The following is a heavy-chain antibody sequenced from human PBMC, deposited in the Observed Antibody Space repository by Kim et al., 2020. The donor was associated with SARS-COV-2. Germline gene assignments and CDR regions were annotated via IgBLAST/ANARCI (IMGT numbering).Heavy chain of an antibody. V-gene: IGHV4-39*01. CDR3: ARQGQWLGPYYYYYYGMDV. Sequence: SETLSLTCTVSGGSISSSSYYWGWIRQPPGKGLEWIGSIYYSGSTYYNPSLKSRVTISVDTSKNQFSLKLSSVTAADTAVYYCARQGQWLGPYYYYYYGMDVWGQGTTVTVSS. J-gene: IGHJ6*02. CDR1: GGSISSSSYY. CDR2: IYYSGST. D-gene: IGHD6-19*01.